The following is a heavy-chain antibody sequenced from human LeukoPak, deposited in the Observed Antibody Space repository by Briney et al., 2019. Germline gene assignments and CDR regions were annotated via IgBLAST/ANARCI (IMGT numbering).Heavy chain of an antibody. V-gene: IGHV3-21*01. Sequence: PGGSLRLSCAASGFTFSSYSMNWVRQAPGKGLEWVSSISSSSSYIYYADSVKGRFTISRDNAKNSLYLQMNSLRAEDTAVYYCARVGRNALLTGSPSLDYWGQGTLVTVSS. D-gene: IGHD3-9*01. CDR2: ISSSSSYI. CDR1: GFTFSSYS. J-gene: IGHJ4*02. CDR3: ARVGRNALLTGSPSLDY.